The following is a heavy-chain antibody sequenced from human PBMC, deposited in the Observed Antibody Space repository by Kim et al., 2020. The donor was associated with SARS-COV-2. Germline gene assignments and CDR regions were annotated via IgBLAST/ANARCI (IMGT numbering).Heavy chain of an antibody. CDR1: GGTFSSYA. D-gene: IGHD3-22*01. CDR2: IIPIFGTA. V-gene: IGHV1-69*13. Sequence: SVKVSCKASGGTFSSYAISWVRQAPGQGLEWMGGIIPIFGTANYAQKFQGRVTITADEPTSTAYMELSSLRSEDTAVYYCARGPITMIVEDNWFDPWGQGTLVTVSS. J-gene: IGHJ5*02. CDR3: ARGPITMIVEDNWFDP.